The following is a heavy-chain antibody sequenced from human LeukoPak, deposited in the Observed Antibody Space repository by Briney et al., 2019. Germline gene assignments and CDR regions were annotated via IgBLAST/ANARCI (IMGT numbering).Heavy chain of an antibody. D-gene: IGHD3-22*01. Sequence: GGSLRLSCEASGFTFSNYALAWARQAPGEGLEWVASISGGGRTFYTESVEGRFTISRDNSKHTLYLQMSSLRVDDTAIYYCAKPHYYYDSNDYRNFEAWGQGTLVTVSS. J-gene: IGHJ4*02. CDR3: AKPHYYYDSNDYRNFEA. CDR2: ISGGGRT. CDR1: GFTFSNYA. V-gene: IGHV3-23*01.